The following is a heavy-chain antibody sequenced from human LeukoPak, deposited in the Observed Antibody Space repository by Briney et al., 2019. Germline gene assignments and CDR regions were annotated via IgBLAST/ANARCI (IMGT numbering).Heavy chain of an antibody. CDR2: IRYDGSNK. D-gene: IGHD5-12*01. CDR3: ARGPSGYHNT. Sequence: PGGSLRLSCAASGFTFSSYGMHWVRQAPGKGLEGVAFIRYDGSNKYYADSVKGRFTMSRDNSKNTLYLQMNSLRAEDTAVYYCARGPSGYHNTGGQGTLVTVSS. CDR1: GFTFSSYG. J-gene: IGHJ4*02. V-gene: IGHV3-30*02.